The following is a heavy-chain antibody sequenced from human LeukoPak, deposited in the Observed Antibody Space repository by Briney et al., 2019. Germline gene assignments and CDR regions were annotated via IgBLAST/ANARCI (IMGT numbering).Heavy chain of an antibody. CDR3: AKTRRAAVNWFDP. V-gene: IGHV3-30*02. J-gene: IGHJ5*02. CDR2: IRYDGSNK. D-gene: IGHD2-15*01. CDR1: GFTFSSYG. Sequence: PGGSLRLSCAASGFTFSSYGMHWVRQAPGKGLEWVAFIRYDGSNKYYADSVKGRFTISRGNSKNTLYLQMNSLRAEDTAVYYCAKTRRAAVNWFDPWGQGTLVTVSS.